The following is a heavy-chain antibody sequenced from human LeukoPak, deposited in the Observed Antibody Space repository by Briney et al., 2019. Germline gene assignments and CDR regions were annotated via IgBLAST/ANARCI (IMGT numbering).Heavy chain of an antibody. Sequence: GGSLRLSCAASGFTFISYGMHWVRQALGKGREWVALIWYDGSSKHYADSVRGRFTISRDNSKNTLYLQMNSLRAEDTAVYYCARDFELSHWGQGTLVTVSS. CDR1: GFTFISYG. J-gene: IGHJ4*02. CDR3: ARDFELSH. CDR2: IWYDGSSK. D-gene: IGHD3-16*02. V-gene: IGHV3-33*01.